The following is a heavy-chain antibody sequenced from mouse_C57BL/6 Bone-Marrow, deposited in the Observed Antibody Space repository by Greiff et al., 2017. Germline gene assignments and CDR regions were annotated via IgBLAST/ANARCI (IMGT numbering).Heavy chain of an antibody. CDR1: GYTFTDYY. Sequence: VQLQQSGAELVKPGASVKISCKASGYTFTDYYINWVKQRPGQGLEWIGKIGPGSGSTYYNEKFKGKATLTADKSSSTAYMQLSSLTSEDPAVYFCARSGGLRDWYFDVWGTGTTVTVSS. CDR2: IGPGSGST. D-gene: IGHD2-2*01. J-gene: IGHJ1*03. V-gene: IGHV1-77*01. CDR3: ARSGGLRDWYFDV.